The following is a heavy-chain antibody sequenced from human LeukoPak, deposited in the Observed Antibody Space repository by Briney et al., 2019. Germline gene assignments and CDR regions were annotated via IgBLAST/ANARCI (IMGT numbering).Heavy chain of an antibody. CDR1: GGSINNYY. D-gene: IGHD3-16*01. V-gene: IGHV4-59*01. CDR2: IYYNGVT. CDR3: ARLHALGAEEFDP. J-gene: IGHJ5*02. Sequence: SETLSLTCTVSGGSINNYYWSWIRQPPGRGLEWLGYIYYNGVTNYNPSLKSRLTISVDTSKNQFSLKLTSVTAADTAIYYCARLHALGAEEFDPWGQETLVTVSS.